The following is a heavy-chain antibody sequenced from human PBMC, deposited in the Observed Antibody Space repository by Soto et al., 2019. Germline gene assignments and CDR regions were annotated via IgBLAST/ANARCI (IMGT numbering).Heavy chain of an antibody. Sequence: QVQLVQSGAEVKKPGSSVKVSCKASGGTFSSYAISWVRQAPGQGLEWMGGIIPIFGTANYAQKFQGRVTITADESTSTAYRELSSLRSEDTAVYYCARIQLWLWDYYYYGMDVWGQGTTVTVSS. CDR3: ARIQLWLWDYYYYGMDV. D-gene: IGHD5-18*01. CDR1: GGTFSSYA. J-gene: IGHJ6*02. V-gene: IGHV1-69*01. CDR2: IIPIFGTA.